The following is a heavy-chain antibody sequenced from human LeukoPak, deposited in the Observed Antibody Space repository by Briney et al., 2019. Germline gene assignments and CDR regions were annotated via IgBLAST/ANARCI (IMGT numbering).Heavy chain of an antibody. CDR2: INGDNGNT. CDR1: GYTFSTYV. CDR3: ARGGPNSGGWTLDH. D-gene: IGHD6-19*01. V-gene: IGHV1-3*03. Sequence: GASVKVSCKTSGYTFSTYVMHWVRQAPGQRLEWMGCINGDNGNTQYSQKFQGRVTFTRDTSATTAYMELISLTSEEMAVFYCARGGPNSGGWTLDHWGQGTLVSVSS. J-gene: IGHJ4*02.